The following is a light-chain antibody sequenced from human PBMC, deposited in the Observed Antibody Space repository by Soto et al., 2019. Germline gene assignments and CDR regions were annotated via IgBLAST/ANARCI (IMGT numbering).Light chain of an antibody. CDR1: SSDVGGYNY. CDR2: DVS. CDR3: SSYTSSSTYV. Sequence: ALTQPASLSGSPGQSITISCTGTSSDVGGYNYVSWYQQHPGNAPKLMIYDVSNRPSGVSNRFSGSKSGNTASLTISGLQAEDEADYYCSSYTSSSTYVFGSGTKVTVL. J-gene: IGLJ1*01. V-gene: IGLV2-14*01.